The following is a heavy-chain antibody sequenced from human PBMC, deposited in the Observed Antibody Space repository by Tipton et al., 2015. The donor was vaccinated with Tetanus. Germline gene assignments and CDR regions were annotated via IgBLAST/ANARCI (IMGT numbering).Heavy chain of an antibody. CDR3: AREREAAVTSPWPYYYSLLDV. CDR1: GGSVSRGDYS. CDR2: IYTSGRP. Sequence: TLSLTCTVSGGSVSRGDYSWSWIRQPPGKGLEWIGNIYTSGRPNYNPSLKSRATISPDASRNQFSLTLRSVTAADTALYWCAREREAAVTSPWPYYYSLLDVWGQGTAVTVSS. D-gene: IGHD4-17*01. J-gene: IGHJ6*02. V-gene: IGHV4-61*08.